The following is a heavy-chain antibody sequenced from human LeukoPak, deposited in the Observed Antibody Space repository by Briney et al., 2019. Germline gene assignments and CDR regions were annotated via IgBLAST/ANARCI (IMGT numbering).Heavy chain of an antibody. D-gene: IGHD3-22*01. J-gene: IGHJ3*02. CDR1: GYTFTSYG. CDR3: ARTHPTYYYDSRRAFDI. Sequence: ASVKVSCKASGYTFTSYGISWVRQAPGQGLEWMGWISAYNGNTNYAQKLQGRVTMTTDTSTSTAYMELRSLRSDDTAVYYCARTHPTYYYDSRRAFDIWGQGTMVTVSS. V-gene: IGHV1-18*01. CDR2: ISAYNGNT.